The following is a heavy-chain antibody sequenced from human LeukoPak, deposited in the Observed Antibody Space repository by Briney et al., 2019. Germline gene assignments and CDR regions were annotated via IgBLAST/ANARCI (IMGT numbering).Heavy chain of an antibody. J-gene: IGHJ3*02. CDR3: ARLLDNDSSGYPDTFDM. V-gene: IGHV4-59*11. Sequence: SETLSLTCTVSGGSISGHYWSWIRRPPGKGPEWIGYIYYSGTTKYNPSLQSRVAISLDTSENTFSLKVTSVTAADTAMYYCARLLDNDSSGYPDTFDMWGRGTVVAVSS. CDR2: IYYSGTT. CDR1: GGSISGHY. D-gene: IGHD6-25*01.